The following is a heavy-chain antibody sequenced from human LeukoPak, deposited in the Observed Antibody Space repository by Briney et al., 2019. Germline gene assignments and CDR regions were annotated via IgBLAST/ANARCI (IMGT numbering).Heavy chain of an antibody. CDR1: GFTFSSYA. D-gene: IGHD2-2*01. CDR2: ISGSGGST. V-gene: IGHV3-23*01. Sequence: GGSLRLSCAASGFTFSSYAMSWVRQAPGKGLEWVSAISGSGGSTYYADSVKGRFTISRDNAKNTLYLQMNSLRAEDTAVYYCAKVLEAFTSVGAFDIWGQGTMVTVSS. J-gene: IGHJ3*02. CDR3: AKVLEAFTSVGAFDI.